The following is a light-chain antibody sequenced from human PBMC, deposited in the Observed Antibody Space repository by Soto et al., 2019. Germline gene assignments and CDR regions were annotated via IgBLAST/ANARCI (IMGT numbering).Light chain of an antibody. V-gene: IGKV1-5*01. Sequence: DIQMTQSPSTLSASVGDRVTITCRASESISNWLAWYQQKPGKAPKLLIYDASSLDSGVPSRFSGSGSGTDLTLTVSSLQPDDFATYYCQQYNRYSPWTFGQGTKVDIK. CDR2: DAS. CDR1: ESISNW. J-gene: IGKJ1*01. CDR3: QQYNRYSPWT.